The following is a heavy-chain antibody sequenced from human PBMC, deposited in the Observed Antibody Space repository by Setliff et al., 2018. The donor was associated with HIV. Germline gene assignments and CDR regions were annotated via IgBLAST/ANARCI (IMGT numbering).Heavy chain of an antibody. CDR2: IYTSGRT. CDR3: ARPGRSNYWDSFDY. V-gene: IGHV4-4*07. D-gene: IGHD3-10*01. J-gene: IGHJ4*02. CDR1: GGSINDYY. Sequence: SETLSLTCTVSGGSINDYYWSWIRQPAGKGLEWIGRIYTSGRTNYNPSLKSRVTISVDTSKNHFSLKLSSVTAADTAVYYCARPGRSNYWDSFDYWGQGILVTVSS.